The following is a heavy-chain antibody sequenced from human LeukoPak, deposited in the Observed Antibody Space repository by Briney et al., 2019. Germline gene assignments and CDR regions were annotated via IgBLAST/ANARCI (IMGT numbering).Heavy chain of an antibody. D-gene: IGHD1-26*01. CDR2: IFHNGNT. Sequence: SETLSLTCTVSGGSISSYYWSWIRQPPGKGLEWIGSIFHNGNTYYNSSLKSRLTVSVDTSKNQISLKLSSVTAADTAVYYCAKEVVGPWGQGTLVTVSS. V-gene: IGHV4-59*12. CDR1: GGSISSYY. CDR3: AKEVVGP. J-gene: IGHJ5*02.